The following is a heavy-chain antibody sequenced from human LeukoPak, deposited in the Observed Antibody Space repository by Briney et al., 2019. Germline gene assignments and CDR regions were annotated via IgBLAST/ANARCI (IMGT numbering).Heavy chain of an antibody. Sequence: PSETLSLTXAVYGGSFSGYYWSWIRQPPGKGLEWIGEINHSGSTNYNPSLKSRVTISVDTSKNQFSLKLSSVTAADTAVYYCASVSYDSWSGYYSVQNAFDIWGQGTMVTVSS. CDR2: INHSGST. CDR1: GGSFSGYY. D-gene: IGHD3-3*01. CDR3: ASVSYDSWSGYYSVQNAFDI. J-gene: IGHJ3*02. V-gene: IGHV4-34*01.